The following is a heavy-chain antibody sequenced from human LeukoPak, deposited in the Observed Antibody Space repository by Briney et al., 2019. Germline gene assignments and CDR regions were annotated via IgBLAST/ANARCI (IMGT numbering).Heavy chain of an antibody. CDR3: AKVHLTYYYDSSGYGFQDY. CDR1: GFTFSSYA. CDR2: ISYGGGNK. J-gene: IGHJ4*02. V-gene: IGHV3-30*18. D-gene: IGHD3-22*01. Sequence: GGSLRLSCAASGFTFSSYAMHWVRQAPGKGLEWVAVISYGGGNKYYIDSVKGRFTISRDNSKNTLYLQMNSLSAEDTAVYYCAKVHLTYYYDSSGYGFQDYWGQGALVTVSS.